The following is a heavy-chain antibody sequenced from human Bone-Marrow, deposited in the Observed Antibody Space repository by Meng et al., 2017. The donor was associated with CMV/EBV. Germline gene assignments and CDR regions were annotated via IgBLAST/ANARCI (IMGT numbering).Heavy chain of an antibody. D-gene: IGHD5/OR15-5a*01. CDR1: GGSITSYY. Sequence: SETLSLTCTVSGGSITSYYWGWIRQPPGKELEWIGSIFNSGSTYYRPSLKSRVTISMDTSKNQFSLKLTSVTAADTAVYFCARSARQVSQWFDPWGQGTLVTVSS. CDR2: IFNSGST. CDR3: ARSARQVSQWFDP. J-gene: IGHJ5*02. V-gene: IGHV4-39*07.